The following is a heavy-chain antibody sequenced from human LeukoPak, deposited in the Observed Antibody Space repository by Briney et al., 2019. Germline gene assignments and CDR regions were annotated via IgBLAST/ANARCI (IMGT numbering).Heavy chain of an antibody. Sequence: SETLSLTCAVYGGSFSGYYWSWIRQPPGKGLEWIGEINHSGSTNYNPSLKSRVTISVDTSKNQFSLKLGSVTAADTAVYYCARNGGAQDYYDSSGAALFDYWGQGTLVTVSS. CDR2: INHSGST. V-gene: IGHV4-34*01. CDR3: ARNGGAQDYYDSSGAALFDY. D-gene: IGHD3-22*01. CDR1: GGSFSGYY. J-gene: IGHJ4*02.